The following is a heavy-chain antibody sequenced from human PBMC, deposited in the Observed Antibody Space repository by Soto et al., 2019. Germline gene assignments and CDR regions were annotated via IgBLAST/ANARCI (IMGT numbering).Heavy chain of an antibody. V-gene: IGHV4-4*02. D-gene: IGHD3-10*01. CDR2: IYHSGST. CDR3: ARGQGTRENWFDP. Sequence: SETLSLTCAVSGGSISSSNWWSWVRQPPGKGLEWIGEIYHSGSTNYNPSLKSRVTISADKSKNQFSLKLSSVTAADTAVYYCARGQGTRENWFDPWGQGTLVTVSS. CDR1: GGSISSSNW. J-gene: IGHJ5*02.